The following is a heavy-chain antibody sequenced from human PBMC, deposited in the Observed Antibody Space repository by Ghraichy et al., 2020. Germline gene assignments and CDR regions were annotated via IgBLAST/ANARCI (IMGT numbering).Heavy chain of an antibody. CDR3: ARGALWSGYYMGWYFDL. CDR1: GGSISSYY. Sequence: SETLSLTCTVSGGSISSYYWSWIRQPPGKGLEWIGYIYYSGSTNYNPSLKSRVTISVDTSKNQFSLKLSSVTAADTAVYYCARGALWSGYYMGWYFDLWGRGTLVTVSS. CDR2: IYYSGST. V-gene: IGHV4-59*01. J-gene: IGHJ2*01. D-gene: IGHD3-3*01.